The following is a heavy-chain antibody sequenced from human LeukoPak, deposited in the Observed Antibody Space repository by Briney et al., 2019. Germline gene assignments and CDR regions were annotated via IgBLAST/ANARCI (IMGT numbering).Heavy chain of an antibody. CDR2: ISSSSSTI. CDR1: GFTFSSYW. Sequence: PGGSLRLSCAASGFTFSSYWMHWVRQAPGKGLEWVSYISSSSSTIYYADSVKGRFTISRDNAKNSLYLQMNSLRDEDTAVYYCASQGYYYDSSGFKYYFDYWGQGTLVTVSS. V-gene: IGHV3-48*02. CDR3: ASQGYYYDSSGFKYYFDY. D-gene: IGHD3-22*01. J-gene: IGHJ4*02.